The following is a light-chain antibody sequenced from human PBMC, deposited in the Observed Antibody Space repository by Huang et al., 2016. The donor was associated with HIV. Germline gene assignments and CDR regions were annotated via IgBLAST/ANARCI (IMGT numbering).Light chain of an antibody. J-gene: IGKJ3*01. CDR3: QQYYRWLLYT. CDR2: AAS. CDR1: QNVGNN. V-gene: IGKV3-15*01. Sequence: IVMTQSPATLSVSPGERATLSCRASQNVGNNVAWYQHQPGQAPRLRIYAASTRAAGSPARFSGSGSGTGFTLTISSLQSEDFAFYYCQQYYRWLLYTFGPGTKVDVK.